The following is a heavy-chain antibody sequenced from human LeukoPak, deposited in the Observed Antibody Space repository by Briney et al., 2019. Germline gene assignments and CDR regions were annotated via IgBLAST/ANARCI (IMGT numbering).Heavy chain of an antibody. CDR3: AKRESSGYYYFDY. J-gene: IGHJ4*02. Sequence: GGSLRLSCAASGFTFRNYAMSWVRQAPGKGLEWVSGITGSGDSTYYADSVKGRFATSRDNSKNTVYLQMNSLRAEDTAVYYCAKRESSGYYYFDYWGQGALVTVSS. CDR1: GFTFRNYA. D-gene: IGHD3-22*01. V-gene: IGHV3-23*01. CDR2: ITGSGDST.